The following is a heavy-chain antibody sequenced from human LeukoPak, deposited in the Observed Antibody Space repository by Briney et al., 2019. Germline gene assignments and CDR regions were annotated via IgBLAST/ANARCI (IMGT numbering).Heavy chain of an antibody. CDR2: INHSGST. D-gene: IGHD3-22*01. V-gene: IGHV4-34*01. CDR3: ARAVVLYYDGSGYSTRFDY. CDR1: GGSFSGYY. Sequence: SETLSLTCAVYGGSFSGYYWSWIRQPPGKGLEWIGEINHSGSTNYNPSLKSRVTISVDTSKNQFSLKLRSVTAADTAMYYCARAVVLYYDGSGYSTRFDYWGQGTLVTVSS. J-gene: IGHJ4*02.